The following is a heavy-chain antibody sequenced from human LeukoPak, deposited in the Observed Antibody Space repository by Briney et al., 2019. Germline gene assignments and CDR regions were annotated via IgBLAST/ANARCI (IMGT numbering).Heavy chain of an antibody. J-gene: IGHJ3*02. CDR2: IHTSGNT. Sequence: SETLSLTCTVSGSSISSYYWSWIRQPAGKGLEWIGRIHTSGNTNYNPSLRSRVTMSVDTSKNQFSLKLTSVTAADTAVYYCARRPSRYCSSTSCYVAAFDIWGQGTMVTVSS. D-gene: IGHD2-2*01. V-gene: IGHV4-4*07. CDR3: ARRPSRYCSSTSCYVAAFDI. CDR1: GSSISSYY.